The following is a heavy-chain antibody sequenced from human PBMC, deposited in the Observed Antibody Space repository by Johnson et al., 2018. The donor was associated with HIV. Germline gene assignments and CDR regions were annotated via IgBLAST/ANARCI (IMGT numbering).Heavy chain of an antibody. CDR1: GFNFHDFA. J-gene: IGHJ3*01. V-gene: IGHV3-9*01. Sequence: VQLVESGGGLVQPGRSLRLSCAASGFNFHDFAMHWVRQAPGKGLEWVSGVSWNSDTIAYADSVKGRFTISRDNAKKSLFLQMNSQRAEDTALYYCAKDMRGTDMDTFDLWGQGTMVTVSS. CDR3: AKDMRGTDMDTFDL. D-gene: IGHD2-15*01. CDR2: VSWNSDTI.